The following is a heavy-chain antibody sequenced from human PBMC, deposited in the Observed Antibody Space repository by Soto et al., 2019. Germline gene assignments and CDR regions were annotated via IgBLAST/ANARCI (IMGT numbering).Heavy chain of an antibody. Sequence: GESLKISCKASGYIIKNYWIGWVRQMPGQGLEWMGIIFPDDSDTRYSPSFQGHVTISVDKSISTAYVQWSSLKASDSAIYYCFWGGATSRTFDYWGQGTLVTVSS. D-gene: IGHD3-16*01. CDR3: FWGGATSRTFDY. CDR2: IFPDDSDT. V-gene: IGHV5-51*01. CDR1: GYIIKNYW. J-gene: IGHJ4*02.